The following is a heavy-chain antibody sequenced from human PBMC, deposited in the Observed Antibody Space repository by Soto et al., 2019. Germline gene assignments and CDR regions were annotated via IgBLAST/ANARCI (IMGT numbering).Heavy chain of an antibody. Sequence: SKTLSLTCSISDDSMTNHYWTWIRQPPGKGLEWIGYIYYSGSTNYNPSLKSRVTISVDTSKNQFSLKLNSVTAADTAVYYCAKGNGWYYYWGQGTLVTVSS. CDR3: AKGNGWYYY. V-gene: IGHV4-59*11. CDR2: IYYSGST. CDR1: DDSMTNHY. D-gene: IGHD6-19*01. J-gene: IGHJ4*02.